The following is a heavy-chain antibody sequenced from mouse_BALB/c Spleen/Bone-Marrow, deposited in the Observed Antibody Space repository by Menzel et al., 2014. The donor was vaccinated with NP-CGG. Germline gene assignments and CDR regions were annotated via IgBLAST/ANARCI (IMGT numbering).Heavy chain of an antibody. CDR3: ASRAY. CDR1: VFTFSSFG. V-gene: IGHV5-17*02. J-gene: IGHJ3*01. CDR2: ISSGSSTI. Sequence: EVHLVESGGGLVQPGGSRKLSCAASVFTFSSFGMHWVRQAPEKGLEWVAYISSGSSTIYYADTVKGRFTISRDNPKNTLFLQMTSLRSEDTAMYYCASRAYWGQGTLVTVSA.